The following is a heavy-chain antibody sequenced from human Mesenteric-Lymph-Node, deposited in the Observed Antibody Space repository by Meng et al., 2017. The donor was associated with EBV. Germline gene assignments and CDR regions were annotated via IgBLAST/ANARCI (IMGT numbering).Heavy chain of an antibody. Sequence: QFHLVVSEVEVKTPGASMKGSCKASGYTFTTYGITWVRQAPGQGLEWMGWISGYNGTANYAKKLQGRVTMTTDTSTSTVHMELRSLRSDDTAVYYCARGYTGYAFLDYWGQGILVTVSS. CDR1: GYTFTTYG. D-gene: IGHD5-12*01. J-gene: IGHJ4*02. CDR3: ARGYTGYAFLDY. V-gene: IGHV1-18*01. CDR2: ISGYNGTA.